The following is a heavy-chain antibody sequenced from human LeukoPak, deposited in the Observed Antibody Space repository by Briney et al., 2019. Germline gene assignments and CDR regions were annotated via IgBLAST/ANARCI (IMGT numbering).Heavy chain of an antibody. CDR3: ARGPYFYDSSGSFDI. V-gene: IGHV4-61*02. CDR2: ISSSGST. D-gene: IGHD3-22*01. CDR1: GDSISSGDYY. J-gene: IGHJ3*02. Sequence: SSETLSLTCTVSGDSISSGDYYWSWIRQPAGKGLEWIGRISSSGSTNYNPSLKSRVTISVDTSKNQFSLKLSSVTAADTAVYFCARGPYFYDSSGSFDIWGQGTMVTVSS.